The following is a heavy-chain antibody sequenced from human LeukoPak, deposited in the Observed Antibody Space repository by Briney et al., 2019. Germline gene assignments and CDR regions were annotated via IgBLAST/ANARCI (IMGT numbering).Heavy chain of an antibody. J-gene: IGHJ4*02. Sequence: GGSLRLSCAASGFTFSSYAMGWVRQAPGKGLEWVSAISGSGGSTYYADSVKGRFTISRDNSKNTLYLQMNSLRAEDTAVYYCAKDQVIAAAGTRKPIDYWGQGTLVTVSS. CDR1: GFTFSSYA. CDR3: AKDQVIAAAGTRKPIDY. V-gene: IGHV3-23*01. D-gene: IGHD6-13*01. CDR2: ISGSGGST.